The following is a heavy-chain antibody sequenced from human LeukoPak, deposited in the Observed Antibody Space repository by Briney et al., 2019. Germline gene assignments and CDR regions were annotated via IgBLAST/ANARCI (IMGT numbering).Heavy chain of an antibody. V-gene: IGHV3-30*03. D-gene: IGHD6-13*01. CDR1: GFTFSSFG. Sequence: QPGRSLRLSCAASGFTFSSFGMHWVRQAPGKGLEWVAVISYDGSNKYYADSVKGRFTISRDNSKNTLYLQMNSLRAEDTAVYYCAREDSRGIYGMDVWGQGTTVTVSS. J-gene: IGHJ6*02. CDR2: ISYDGSNK. CDR3: AREDSRGIYGMDV.